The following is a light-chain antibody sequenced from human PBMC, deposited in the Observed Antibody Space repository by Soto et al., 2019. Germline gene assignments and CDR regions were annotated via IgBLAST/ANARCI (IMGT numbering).Light chain of an antibody. CDR2: GTS. V-gene: IGKV3-20*01. CDR1: QGVTTN. Sequence: EIVVTQSPATLSVSPGERATLSCMAGQGVTTNFAWYQQKSGQSPRLLIYGTSNRATGGIADRFSGSGSGTDFTLTISRLEPEDFAVYYCQYYGSSVTFAGGTKVDIK. J-gene: IGKJ4*01. CDR3: QYYGSSVT.